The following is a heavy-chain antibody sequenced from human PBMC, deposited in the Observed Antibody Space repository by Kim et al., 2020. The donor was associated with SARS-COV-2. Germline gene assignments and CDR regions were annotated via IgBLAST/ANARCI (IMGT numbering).Heavy chain of an antibody. CDR1: GGTFSSYA. V-gene: IGHV1-69*04. D-gene: IGHD3-16*02. J-gene: IGHJ6*02. CDR2: IIPILGIA. Sequence: SVKVSCKASGGTFSSYAISWVRQAPGQGLEWMGRIIPILGIANYAQKFQGRVTITADKSTSTAYMELSSLRSEDTAVYYCARVTTFGGVIAPYGMDVWGQGTTVTVSS. CDR3: ARVTTFGGVIAPYGMDV.